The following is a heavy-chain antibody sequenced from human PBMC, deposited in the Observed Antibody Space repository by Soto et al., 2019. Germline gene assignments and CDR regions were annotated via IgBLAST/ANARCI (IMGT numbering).Heavy chain of an antibody. D-gene: IGHD6-13*01. CDR2: IYYSGST. J-gene: IGHJ5*02. V-gene: IGHV4-31*03. CDR1: GGSISSGGYY. Sequence: PSETLSLTCTVSGGSISSGGYYWSWIRQHPGKGLEWIGYIYYSGSTYYNPSLKSRVTISVDTSKSQFSLKLSSVTAVDTAVYYCARDIAAAGFPYNWFDPWGQGTLVTVSS. CDR3: ARDIAAAGFPYNWFDP.